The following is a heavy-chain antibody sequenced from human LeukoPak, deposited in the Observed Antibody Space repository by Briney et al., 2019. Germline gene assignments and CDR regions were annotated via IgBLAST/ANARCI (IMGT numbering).Heavy chain of an antibody. CDR3: ARDRGYYDAYGMDV. CDR1: GFTFSSYW. Sequence: PGGSLRLSCAASGFTFSSYWMSWVRQAPGKGLEWVANIKQDGSEKYYVDSVKGRFTISRDNAKNSLYLQMNSLRAEDTAVYYCARDRGYYDAYGMDVWGQGTTVTVSS. D-gene: IGHD3-22*01. J-gene: IGHJ6*02. CDR2: IKQDGSEK. V-gene: IGHV3-7*01.